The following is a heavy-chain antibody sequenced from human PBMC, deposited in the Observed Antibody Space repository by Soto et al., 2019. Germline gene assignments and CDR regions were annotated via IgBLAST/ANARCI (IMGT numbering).Heavy chain of an antibody. CDR1: GFTFSSYG. V-gene: IGHV3-30*18. D-gene: IGHD1-26*01. J-gene: IGHJ4*02. CDR3: AKDRGLSGSWPPGSDY. Sequence: QVQLVESGGGVVQPGRSLRLSCAASGFTFSSYGMHWVRQAPGKGLEWVAVISYDGSNKYYADSVKGRFTISRDNSKNTQYLQMNSLRAEDTAVYYCAKDRGLSGSWPPGSDYWGQGTLVTVSS. CDR2: ISYDGSNK.